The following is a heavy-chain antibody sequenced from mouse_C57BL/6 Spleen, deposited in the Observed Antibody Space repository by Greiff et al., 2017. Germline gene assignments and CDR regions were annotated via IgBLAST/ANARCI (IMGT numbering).Heavy chain of an antibody. CDR3: ARKGSYYGNPYYAMDY. J-gene: IGHJ4*01. D-gene: IGHD2-1*01. Sequence: LVESGAELVKPGASVKISCKASGYAFSSYWMNWVKQRPGKGLEWIGQIYPGDGDTNYNGKFKGKATLTADKSSSTAYMQLSSLTSEDSAVYFCARKGSYYGNPYYAMDYWGQGTSVTVSS. V-gene: IGHV1-80*01. CDR2: IYPGDGDT. CDR1: GYAFSSYW.